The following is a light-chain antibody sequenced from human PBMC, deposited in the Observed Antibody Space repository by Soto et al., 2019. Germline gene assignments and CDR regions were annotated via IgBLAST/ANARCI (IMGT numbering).Light chain of an antibody. CDR3: QQYGSSRWT. V-gene: IGKV3-20*01. Sequence: EIVLTQSPGTLSLSPGERATLSCRASQSVSGSYLAWYQQRPGQAPRLLIYGASSRATGIPDRFSGSVSGTDFTLTITRLEPEDFAVYYCQQYGSSRWTFGRGTKVEIK. J-gene: IGKJ1*01. CDR2: GAS. CDR1: QSVSGSY.